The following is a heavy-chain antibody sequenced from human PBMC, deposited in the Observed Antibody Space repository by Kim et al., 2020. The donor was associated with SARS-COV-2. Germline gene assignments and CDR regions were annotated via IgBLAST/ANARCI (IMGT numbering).Heavy chain of an antibody. D-gene: IGHD3-10*01. CDR1: GYSFTSYY. J-gene: IGHJ5*02. V-gene: IGHV1-46*01. Sequence: ASVKVSCKASGYSFTSYYIHWVRQAAGQGLEWVGTINPSGGSPAYTQKLQGRVTMTRDTSTNTVYMELSSLTSEDTAVYYCARGYGSGSYYSPWGQGTLVTVSS. CDR2: INPSGGSP. CDR3: ARGYGSGSYYSP.